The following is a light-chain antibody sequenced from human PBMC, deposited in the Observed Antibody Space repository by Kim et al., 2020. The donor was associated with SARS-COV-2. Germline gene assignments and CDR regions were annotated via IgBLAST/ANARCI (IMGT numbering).Light chain of an antibody. Sequence: VALGQTVRITCQGDSLRNYFASWYQQKPGQAPVVVIYGKNNRPSGIPDRFSGSSSGNTASLTITGAQAEDEADYYCNSRDSSGNHPFGGGTQLTVL. CDR1: SLRNYF. J-gene: IGLJ2*01. CDR3: NSRDSSGNHP. V-gene: IGLV3-19*01. CDR2: GKN.